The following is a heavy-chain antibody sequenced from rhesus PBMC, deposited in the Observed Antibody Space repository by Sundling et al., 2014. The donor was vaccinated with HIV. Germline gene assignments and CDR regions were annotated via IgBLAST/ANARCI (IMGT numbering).Heavy chain of an antibody. V-gene: IGHV3-184*01. CDR2: IRSKAYGGTA. CDR1: GFTFSDHY. Sequence: EVQLVESGGGLVQPGGSLRLSCAASGFTFSDHYMYWVRQAPGKGLEWVGFIRSKAYGGTAEYAASVKGRFTISRDDSKSIAYLQMNSLKTEDTAVYYCTRRYSWNYWDYYGLDSWGQGVVVTVSS. CDR3: TRRYSWNYWDYYGLDS. J-gene: IGHJ6*01. D-gene: IGHD1-1-1*01.